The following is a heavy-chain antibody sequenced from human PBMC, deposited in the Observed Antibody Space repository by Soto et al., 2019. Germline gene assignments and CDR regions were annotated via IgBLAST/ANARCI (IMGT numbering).Heavy chain of an antibody. CDR1: GVSITSGTYY. J-gene: IGHJ5*02. CDR3: ALSSVKLLWFGEPFSGSWFDP. Sequence: PSETLSLTCTVSGVSITSGTYYWGWIRQPPGKGLEWIGTIYYTGSTYYDPSLKSRVTISVDTSKNQFSLKLTSVTAADTAVYYCALSSVKLLWFGEPFSGSWFDPWGQGTLVSVAS. CDR2: IYYTGST. D-gene: IGHD3-10*01. V-gene: IGHV4-39*01.